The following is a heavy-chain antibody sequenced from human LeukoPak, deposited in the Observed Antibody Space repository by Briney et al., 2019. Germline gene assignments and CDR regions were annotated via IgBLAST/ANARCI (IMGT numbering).Heavy chain of an antibody. CDR1: GYTFTSYY. J-gene: IGHJ3*02. CDR2: INPSGGST. V-gene: IGHV1-46*01. Sequence: ASVKVSCKASGYTFTSYYMHWVRQAPGQGLEWMGIINPSGGSTGYAQKFRGRVTMTRDTSTSTVYMELSSLRSEDTAVYYCARDVDYDSSGYGAFDIWGQGTMVTVSS. D-gene: IGHD3-22*01. CDR3: ARDVDYDSSGYGAFDI.